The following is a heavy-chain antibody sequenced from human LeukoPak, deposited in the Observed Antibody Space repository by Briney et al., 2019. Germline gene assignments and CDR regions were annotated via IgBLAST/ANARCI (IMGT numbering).Heavy chain of an antibody. J-gene: IGHJ6*02. CDR3: ARAVAVSVGRYYGMDV. Sequence: GGSLRLSCAASGFIFDSYTMNWVRLAPGKGLEWVSSISSSSTYMYSADSVKGRFTISRDNAKNSLYLQMSSLRAEDTAVYYCARAVAVSVGRYYGMDVWGQETTVTVSS. V-gene: IGHV3-21*01. D-gene: IGHD4-17*01. CDR1: GFIFDSYT. CDR2: ISSSSTYM.